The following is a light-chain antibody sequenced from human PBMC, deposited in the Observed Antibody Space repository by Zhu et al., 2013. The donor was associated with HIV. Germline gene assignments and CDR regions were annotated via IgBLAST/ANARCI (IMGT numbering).Light chain of an antibody. V-gene: IGKV1-13*02. Sequence: AIQLTQSPSSLSAFVGDRVTIACRASQGINRALAWYQQKPGKAPNLLISDASSLESGVPSRFSGSGSGTEFTLAISNLQTDDFATYYCQQYDGYWWTFGQGTKVEVK. CDR3: QQYDGYWWT. CDR2: DAS. J-gene: IGKJ1*01. CDR1: QGINRA.